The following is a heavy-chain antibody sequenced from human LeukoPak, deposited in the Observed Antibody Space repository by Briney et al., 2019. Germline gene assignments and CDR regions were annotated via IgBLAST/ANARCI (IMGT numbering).Heavy chain of an antibody. J-gene: IGHJ4*02. V-gene: IGHV1-69*06. CDR2: IMPISGTA. CDR1: GGTFSSYD. D-gene: IGHD4-23*01. CDR3: ARVGDYGANSAMVMTP. Sequence: ASVKVSCKASGGTFSSYDISWVRQAPGQGLEWMGGIMPISGTANYAQKFQGRVTITADKPTNTAYMELSSLRSEDTAVYYCARVGDYGANSAMVMTPWGQGTLVTVSS.